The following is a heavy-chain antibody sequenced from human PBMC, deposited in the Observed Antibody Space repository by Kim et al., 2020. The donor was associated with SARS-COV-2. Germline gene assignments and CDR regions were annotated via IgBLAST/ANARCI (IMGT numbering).Heavy chain of an antibody. Sequence: PSLKSRVTISVDTSKNQFSLKLSSVTAADTAVYYCARGPFQGFGEPYEMRWGQGTLVTVSS. V-gene: IGHV4-31*02. J-gene: IGHJ4*02. D-gene: IGHD3-10*01. CDR3: ARGPFQGFGEPYEMR.